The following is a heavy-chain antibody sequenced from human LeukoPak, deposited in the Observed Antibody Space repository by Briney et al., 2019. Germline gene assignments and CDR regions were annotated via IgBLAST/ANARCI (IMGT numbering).Heavy chain of an antibody. D-gene: IGHD2-15*01. CDR2: INSDGSNR. V-gene: IGHV3-74*01. CDR3: ARESGRDDEFDI. CDR1: GLTFSSHW. J-gene: IGHJ3*02. Sequence: GGSLRLSCAASGLTFSSHWMHWVRQAPGKGLGWVSRINSDGSNRNYADSVKGRFTISRDNAKNTLDLQLNSLRAEDTAVLYCARESGRDDEFDIWGQGTMVPVSS.